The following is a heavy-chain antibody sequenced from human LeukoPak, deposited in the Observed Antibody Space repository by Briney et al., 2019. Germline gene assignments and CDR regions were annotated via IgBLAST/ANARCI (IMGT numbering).Heavy chain of an antibody. CDR1: GFTFSSYA. Sequence: GGSLRLSCAASGFTFSSYAMSWVRQAPGKGLEWVSAISGSGGSTYYADSVKGRFTISRDNSKNTLYLQMNSLRAEDTAVYYCAKSGSEEGYMYYDILTGYPQYYFDYWGQGTLVTVSS. J-gene: IGHJ4*02. CDR3: AKSGSEEGYMYYDILTGYPQYYFDY. V-gene: IGHV3-23*01. CDR2: ISGSGGST. D-gene: IGHD3-9*01.